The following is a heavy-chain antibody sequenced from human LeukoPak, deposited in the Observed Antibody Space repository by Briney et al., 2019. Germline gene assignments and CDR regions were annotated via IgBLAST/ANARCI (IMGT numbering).Heavy chain of an antibody. D-gene: IGHD3-10*01. J-gene: IGHJ3*02. CDR2: IKQDGSEK. V-gene: IGHV3-7*01. CDR1: GFTFSSYW. Sequence: GGSLRLSCAASGFTFSSYWMSWVRQAPGKGLEWVANIKQDGSEKYYVDSVKGRFTISRDNAKNSLYLQMNSLRAEDTAVYYCAKDGYMVRGVIISGGDAFDIWGQGTMVTVSS. CDR3: AKDGYMVRGVIISGGDAFDI.